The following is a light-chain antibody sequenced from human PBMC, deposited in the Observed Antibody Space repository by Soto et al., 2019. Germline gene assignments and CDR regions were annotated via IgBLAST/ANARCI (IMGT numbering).Light chain of an antibody. CDR1: SSDVGGYDL. Sequence: QCALAQPRSVSGSPGQSVTLSCPGTSSDVGGYDLVSWYQQHPGKAPKLMIYDVTKRPSGVPDRFSGSRSGNTASLTISGLQAEDDADYYCCSYAGTYTFYVFGTGTKVTVL. J-gene: IGLJ1*01. V-gene: IGLV2-11*01. CDR2: DVT. CDR3: CSYAGTYTFYV.